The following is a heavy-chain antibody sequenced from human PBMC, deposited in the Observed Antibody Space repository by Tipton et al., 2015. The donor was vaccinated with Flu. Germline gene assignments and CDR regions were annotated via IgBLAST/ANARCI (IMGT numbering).Heavy chain of an antibody. CDR2: FYDSGST. CDR3: ARHRVGLAVAGVDF. V-gene: IGHV4-61*01. D-gene: IGHD6-19*01. J-gene: IGHJ4*02. Sequence: TLSLTCTVSGGSVSSGTYYWSWIRRPPGKGLEWIGYFYDSGSTNYNPSLKSRVTISVDTSKNQFFLRLTSVTAADTAVYYCARHRVGLAVAGVDFWSQGTPVTVSS. CDR1: GGSVSSGTYY.